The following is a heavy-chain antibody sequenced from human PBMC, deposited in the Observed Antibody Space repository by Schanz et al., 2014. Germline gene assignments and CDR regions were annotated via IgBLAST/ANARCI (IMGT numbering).Heavy chain of an antibody. Sequence: QVQLVESGGGVVQPGGSLRLSCAASGFTFSSYAMSWVRQAPGKGLEWVALISYDGSNKHYADSVKGRFTISRDNSKKTLYVQMNSLRAEDTAVYYCARDRPSGYALDFWGQGTLVTVSS. CDR2: ISYDGSNK. CDR1: GFTFSSYA. D-gene: IGHD5-12*01. CDR3: ARDRPSGYALDF. J-gene: IGHJ4*02. V-gene: IGHV3-30*04.